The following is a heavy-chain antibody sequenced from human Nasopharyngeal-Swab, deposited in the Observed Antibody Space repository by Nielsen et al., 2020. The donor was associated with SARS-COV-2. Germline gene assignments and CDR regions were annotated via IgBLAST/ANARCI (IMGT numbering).Heavy chain of an antibody. Sequence: ASVKVSCKASGYTFSSYAIHWVRQAPGQRLEWMGWINGGNGNTKYSKKFQGGVTITTDTSVSTAYMEVSSLRSEDTAVYYCARGQILYDLDYYFYYYMDVWGKGTTVTVSS. CDR3: ARGQILYDLDYYFYYYMDV. V-gene: IGHV1-3*01. CDR2: INGGNGNT. CDR1: GYTFSSYA. D-gene: IGHD2-2*02. J-gene: IGHJ6*03.